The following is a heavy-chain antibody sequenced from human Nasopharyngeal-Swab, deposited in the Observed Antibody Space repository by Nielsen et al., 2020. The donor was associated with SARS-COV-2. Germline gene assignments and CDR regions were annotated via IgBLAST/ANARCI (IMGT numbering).Heavy chain of an antibody. Sequence: ESLKISCAASGFTVSSNYMSWVRQAPRKGLEWVSVIYSGGSTYYADSVKGRFTISRDNSKNTLYLQMNSLRAEDTAVYYCARDSYYYDSSGYYRYYYYYGMDVWGQGTTVTVSS. CDR2: IYSGGST. V-gene: IGHV3-66*01. CDR1: GFTVSSNY. CDR3: ARDSYYYDSSGYYRYYYYYGMDV. D-gene: IGHD3-22*01. J-gene: IGHJ6*02.